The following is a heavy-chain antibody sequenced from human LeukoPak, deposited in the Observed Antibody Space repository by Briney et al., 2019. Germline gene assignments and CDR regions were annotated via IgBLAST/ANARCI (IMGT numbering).Heavy chain of an antibody. V-gene: IGHV3-33*01. D-gene: IGHD4-11*01. Sequence: PGRSLRLSCAASGFTFSSYGMHWVRQAPGKGLEWVAVIWYDGSNKYYADSVKGRFTISRDNSKNTLYLQMNSLRAEDTAVYYCARDPYSNSHPLDYWGQGTLVTVSS. CDR2: IWYDGSNK. CDR1: GFTFSSYG. J-gene: IGHJ4*02. CDR3: ARDPYSNSHPLDY.